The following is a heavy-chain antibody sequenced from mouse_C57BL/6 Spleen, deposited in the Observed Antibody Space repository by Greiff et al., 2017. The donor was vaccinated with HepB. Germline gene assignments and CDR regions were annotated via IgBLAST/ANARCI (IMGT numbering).Heavy chain of an antibody. CDR2: IHPNSGST. CDR3: ARIYYDGKWYCDV. V-gene: IGHV1-64*01. D-gene: IGHD1-1*01. CDR1: GYTFTSYW. J-gene: IGHJ1*03. Sequence: QVQLQQPGAELVKPGASVKLSCKASGYTFTSYWMHWVKQRPGQGLEWIGMIHPNSGSTNYNEKFKSKATLTVDKSSSTAYMQLSSLTSADSAVYYCARIYYDGKWYCDVWGTRTTVTVSS.